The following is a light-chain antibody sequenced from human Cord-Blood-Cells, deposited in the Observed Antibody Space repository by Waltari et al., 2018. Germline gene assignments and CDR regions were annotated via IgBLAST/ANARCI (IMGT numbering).Light chain of an antibody. CDR1: ALPKQY. Sequence: SYELTQPTSVSVSPGQTARITCSGDALPKQYAYWYQQKPGQAPVLVIYKDSERPSGIPERFSGSSSGTTVTLTISGVQAEDEADYYCQSADSSGTYPVFGTGTKVTVL. V-gene: IGLV3-25*02. CDR3: QSADSSGTYPV. J-gene: IGLJ1*01. CDR2: KDS.